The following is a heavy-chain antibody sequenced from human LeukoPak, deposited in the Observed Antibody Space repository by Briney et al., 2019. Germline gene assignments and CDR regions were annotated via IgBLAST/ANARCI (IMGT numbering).Heavy chain of an antibody. Sequence: GGSLRLSCAASGFTFSSYAMHWVRQAPGKGLEWVAVISYDGSNKYYADSVKGRFTISRDDSKSTLYLQMNSLRADDTAVYYCVRDSGYNWNYKFDYWGQGTLVTVSS. CDR1: GFTFSSYA. V-gene: IGHV3-30*04. CDR2: ISYDGSNK. D-gene: IGHD1-7*01. CDR3: VRDSGYNWNYKFDY. J-gene: IGHJ4*02.